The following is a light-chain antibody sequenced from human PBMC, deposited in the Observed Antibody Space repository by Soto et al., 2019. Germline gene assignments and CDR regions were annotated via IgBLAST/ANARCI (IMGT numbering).Light chain of an antibody. Sequence: QSVLTQPPSASGTHGQRVTISCSGSSSNIGSNYVYWYQQLPGTAPKLLIYRNNQRPSGVPDRFSGSKSGSSASLAISGLRPEYDADYYCAAWDDSLSGHWVFGGGTKLTVL. J-gene: IGLJ3*02. CDR1: SSNIGSNY. CDR3: AAWDDSLSGHWV. V-gene: IGLV1-47*01. CDR2: RNN.